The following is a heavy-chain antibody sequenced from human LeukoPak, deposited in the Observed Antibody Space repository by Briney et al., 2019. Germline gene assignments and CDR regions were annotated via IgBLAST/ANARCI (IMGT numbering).Heavy chain of an antibody. D-gene: IGHD2-15*01. CDR1: GFTLSDHN. V-gene: IGHV3-72*01. CDR3: ARAPSGLDY. Sequence: GGSLRLSCAVSGFTLSDHNMDWVRQAPEKGLEWVGRTTNKAHSYTTEYAASVKGRFTISRDVSQNSLYLQMNSLKTEDTAVYYCARAPSGLDYWGQGILVTVSS. CDR2: TTNKAHSYTT. J-gene: IGHJ4*02.